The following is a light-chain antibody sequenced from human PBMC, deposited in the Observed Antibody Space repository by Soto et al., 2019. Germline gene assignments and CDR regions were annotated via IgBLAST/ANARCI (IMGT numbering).Light chain of an antibody. J-gene: IGKJ1*01. Sequence: EIVLAQSPGTLSLSPGETATLSCRASQSVSSTYLAWYQQKPGQAPGLLLYGASNRASGIPDRFAGSGSGTDFTLTISRLEPEDFAVYYCQQYGSSPQWTFGQGTKVDI. V-gene: IGKV3-20*01. CDR2: GAS. CDR3: QQYGSSPQWT. CDR1: QSVSSTY.